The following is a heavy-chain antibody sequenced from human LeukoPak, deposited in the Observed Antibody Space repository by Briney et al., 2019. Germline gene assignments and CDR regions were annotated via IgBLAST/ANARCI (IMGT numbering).Heavy chain of an antibody. D-gene: IGHD3-9*01. CDR3: AKAYYDLLTEYIHAFDM. Sequence: GGSLRLSCTASGFTFDDYAIHWVRQPPGKGLEWVSGISWNSAITTYADSVEGRFTIARDNARSSLYLQMDSLRPDDTAVYYCAKAYYDLLTEYIHAFDMWGPGTMVNVSS. J-gene: IGHJ3*02. V-gene: IGHV3-9*01. CDR1: GFTFDDYA. CDR2: ISWNSAIT.